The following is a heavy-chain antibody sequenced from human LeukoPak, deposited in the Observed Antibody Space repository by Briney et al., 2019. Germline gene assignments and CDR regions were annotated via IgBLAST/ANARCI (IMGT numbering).Heavy chain of an antibody. D-gene: IGHD1-14*01. J-gene: IGHJ4*02. CDR1: GGSIRSYY. Sequence: SETLSLICTVSGGSIRSYYWHWIPQPAGKGLEWLGRIYSSGYTNYNPSLQNRVSMSVDTSKDQLSLMRNSLAAGGTGVYYCARGEPSAAYWGPGALVTVSS. CDR3: ARGEPSAAY. V-gene: IGHV4-4*07. CDR2: IYSSGYT.